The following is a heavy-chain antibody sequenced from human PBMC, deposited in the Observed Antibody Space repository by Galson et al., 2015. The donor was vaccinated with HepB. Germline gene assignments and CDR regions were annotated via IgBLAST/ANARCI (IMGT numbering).Heavy chain of an antibody. J-gene: IGHJ4*02. V-gene: IGHV4-4*07. D-gene: IGHD1-26*01. CDR1: GGSISSYY. Sequence: SETLSLTCTVSGGSISSYYWSWIRQPARKGLEWIGRIYTSGSTNYNPSLKSRVTMSVDTSKNQFSLKLSSVTAADTAVYYCARETFWALSGSYYHFDYWGQGTLVTVSS. CDR2: IYTSGST. CDR3: ARETFWALSGSYYHFDY.